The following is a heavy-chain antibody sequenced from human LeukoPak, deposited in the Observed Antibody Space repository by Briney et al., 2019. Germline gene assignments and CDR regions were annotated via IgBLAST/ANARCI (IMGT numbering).Heavy chain of an antibody. CDR1: GGSVSSSSYY. CDR2: IYYSGST. Sequence: PSETLSLTCTVSGGSVSSSSYYWGWIRQPPGKGLEWIGSIYYSGSTYYNPSLKSRVTMSVDTSKNQFSLKLSSVTAADTAVYYCASDPMYSSGWFKPVRLPDQHAPRDYWGQGTLVTVSS. D-gene: IGHD6-19*01. CDR3: ASDPMYSSGWFKPVRLPDQHAPRDY. V-gene: IGHV4-39*01. J-gene: IGHJ4*02.